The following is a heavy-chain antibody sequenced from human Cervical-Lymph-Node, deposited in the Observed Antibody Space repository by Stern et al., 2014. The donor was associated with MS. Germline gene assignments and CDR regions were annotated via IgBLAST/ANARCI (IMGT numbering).Heavy chain of an antibody. CDR3: AREGDFDILTGYYKNWFDP. CDR1: GGSISSGSYY. V-gene: IGHV4-61*02. D-gene: IGHD3-9*01. CDR2: IYTTGST. Sequence: QLQLQESGPGLVKPSQTLSLTCTVSGGSISSGSYYWSWIRQPAGKGLEWIGRIYTTGSTNYNPSLKSRVTLAVDTSKNQVSLKLSSVTAADTAVYYCAREGDFDILTGYYKNWFDPWGQGTLVTVSS. J-gene: IGHJ5*02.